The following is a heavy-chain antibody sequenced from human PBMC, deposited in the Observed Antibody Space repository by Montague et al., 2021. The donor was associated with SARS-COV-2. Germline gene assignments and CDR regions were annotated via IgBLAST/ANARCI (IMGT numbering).Heavy chain of an antibody. J-gene: IGHJ6*02. CDR2: IYYTGST. Sequence: SETLSLTCTVSGGSISSYYWTWIRQPPGKGLEWIGHIYYTGSTNYNPSLESRVTISLDTSKNQFSLKLSSVTAADTAVYYCARGHYYGRMDYYYGVDVWGQGTTVTVSS. D-gene: IGHD3-10*01. V-gene: IGHV4-59*13. CDR1: GGSISSYY. CDR3: ARGHYYGRMDYYYGVDV.